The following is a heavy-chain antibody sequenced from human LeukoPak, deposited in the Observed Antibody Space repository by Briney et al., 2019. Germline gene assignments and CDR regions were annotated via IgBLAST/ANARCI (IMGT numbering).Heavy chain of an antibody. D-gene: IGHD1-1*01. V-gene: IGHV1-18*01. CDR1: GGTFSSYA. Sequence: GASVKVSCKASGGTFSSYATNWVRQAPGQGLEWMGWISAYNGNTNYAQQLQGRVTMTTDTSTNTAYMELTSLRSDDTAVYYCARAQRLERLPQYYWGQGTLVTVSS. CDR2: ISAYNGNT. CDR3: ARAQRLERLPQYY. J-gene: IGHJ4*02.